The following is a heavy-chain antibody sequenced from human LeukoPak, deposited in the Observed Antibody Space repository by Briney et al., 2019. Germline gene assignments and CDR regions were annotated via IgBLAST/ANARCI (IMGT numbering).Heavy chain of an antibody. Sequence: GGSLRLSCAASGFTFSSYWMSWVRQAPGKGLEWVANIKQDGSEKYYVDSVKGRFTISRDNAENSLYLQMNSLRAEDTAVYYCARAGRGIFGVVIISAMDVWGQGTTVTVSS. J-gene: IGHJ6*02. CDR3: ARAGRGIFGVVIISAMDV. CDR2: IKQDGSEK. V-gene: IGHV3-7*01. D-gene: IGHD3-3*01. CDR1: GFTFSSYW.